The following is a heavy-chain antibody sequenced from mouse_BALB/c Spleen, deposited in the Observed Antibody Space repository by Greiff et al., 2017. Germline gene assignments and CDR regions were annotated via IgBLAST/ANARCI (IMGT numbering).Heavy chain of an antibody. CDR3: ARSEVRREDWYFDV. V-gene: IGHV1-4*01. CDR2: INPSSGYT. CDR1: GYTFTSYT. Sequence: QVQLQQSGAELARPGASVKMSCKASGYTFTSYTMHWVKQRPGQGLEWIGYINPSSGYTNYNQKFKDKATLTADKSSSTAYMQLSSLTSEDSAVYYCARSEVRREDWYFDVWGAGTTVTVSS. J-gene: IGHJ1*01. D-gene: IGHD2-14*01.